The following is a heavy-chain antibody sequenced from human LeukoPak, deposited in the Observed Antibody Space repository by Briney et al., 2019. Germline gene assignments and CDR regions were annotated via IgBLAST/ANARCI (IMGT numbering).Heavy chain of an antibody. CDR3: ARYNLTSTFEY. D-gene: IGHD1-1*01. CDR2: IYSGGST. J-gene: IGHJ4*02. Sequence: GGSLRLSCAASGFTVSNNYMSWVRQAPGKGLEGVSVIYSGGSTYYADSVKGRFTISRDNSKNTLYLQMNSLRAEDTAVYYCARYNLTSTFEYWGQGTLVTVSS. V-gene: IGHV3-66*01. CDR1: GFTVSNNY.